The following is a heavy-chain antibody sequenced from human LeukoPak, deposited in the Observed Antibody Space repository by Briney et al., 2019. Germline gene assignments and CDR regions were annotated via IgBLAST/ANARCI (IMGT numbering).Heavy chain of an antibody. CDR2: INHSGSTT. D-gene: IGHD5-12*01. Sequence: PSETLSLTCAVYGGSFSGYYWNWIRQPPGKGLEWIGEINHSGSTTNHNPSLKSRVTMSVDTSKNQFSLKMTSVTAADTAVYYCARKSGYARDYWGQGTLVIVSS. CDR3: ARKSGYARDY. CDR1: GGSFSGYY. V-gene: IGHV4-34*01. J-gene: IGHJ4*02.